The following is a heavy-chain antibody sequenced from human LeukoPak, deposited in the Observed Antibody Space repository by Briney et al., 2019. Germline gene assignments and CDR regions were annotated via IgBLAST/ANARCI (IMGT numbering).Heavy chain of an antibody. CDR3: ATPLGSSSWYETGDY. J-gene: IGHJ4*02. CDR2: IIPIFGTA. V-gene: IGHV1-69*06. Sequence: GASVKVSCKASGGTFSSYAISWVRQAPGQGREWMGGIIPIFGTANYAQKFQGRVTITADKSTSTAYMELSSLRSEDTAVYYCATPLGSSSWYETGDYWGQGTLVTVSS. D-gene: IGHD6-13*01. CDR1: GGTFSSYA.